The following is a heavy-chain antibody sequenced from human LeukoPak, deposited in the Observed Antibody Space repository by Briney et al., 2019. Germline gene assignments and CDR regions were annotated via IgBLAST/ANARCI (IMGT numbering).Heavy chain of an antibody. J-gene: IGHJ4*02. Sequence: GASVTVSCKVSGNSLSELSIQWVRQAPGKGLECMGGFDPEEAKMVYAQNFQGRVTMTEDTSTQTAYMELSGLTSDDTAVYYCTTRSGDFWSGFANWGQGTLVTVSS. CDR3: TTRSGDFWSGFAN. CDR2: FDPEEAKM. CDR1: GNSLSELS. V-gene: IGHV1-24*01. D-gene: IGHD3-3*01.